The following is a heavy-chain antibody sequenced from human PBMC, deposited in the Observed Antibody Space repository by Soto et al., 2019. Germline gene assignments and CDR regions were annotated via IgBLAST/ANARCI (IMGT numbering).Heavy chain of an antibody. CDR3: ARLRLDCSTTTCYTLYYFDF. Sequence: GESLKISCKGSGYSFTSYWIGWVRQMPGKGLEWMGIILPPDSTTKYSPSFQGQVTISADKSNRTACLQWSSLKASDTAMYYCARLRLDCSTTTCYTLYYFDFWGQGTLVTVSS. V-gene: IGHV5-51*01. J-gene: IGHJ4*02. CDR1: GYSFTSYW. CDR2: ILPPDSTT. D-gene: IGHD2-2*02.